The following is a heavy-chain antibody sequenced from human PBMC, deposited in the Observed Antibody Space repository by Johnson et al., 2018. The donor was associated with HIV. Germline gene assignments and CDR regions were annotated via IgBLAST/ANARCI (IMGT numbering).Heavy chain of an antibody. V-gene: IGHV3-30*02. CDR2: IRYDGSNK. CDR3: ATVGRTTATAQSAFHM. CDR1: GFIFSNFG. D-gene: IGHD1-1*01. Sequence: QVQLVESGGGLVQPGGSLRLSCAASGFIFSNFGMHWVRQAPGKGLEWVAFIRYDGSNKYYADSVKGRFTISRDNSKNTLFLQMNSLRPEDTAVYYCATVGRTTATAQSAFHMWGQGTLVTVSS. J-gene: IGHJ3*02.